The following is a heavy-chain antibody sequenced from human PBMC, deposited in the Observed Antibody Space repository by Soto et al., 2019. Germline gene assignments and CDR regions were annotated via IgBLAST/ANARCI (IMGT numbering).Heavy chain of an antibody. CDR3: ASPCGGDCYSGDAFDI. D-gene: IGHD2-21*02. CDR2: ISYDGSNK. J-gene: IGHJ3*02. CDR1: GFTFSSYA. Sequence: GGSLRLSCAASGFTFSSYAMHWVRQAPGKGLEWVAVISYDGSNKYYADSVKGRFTISRDNSKNTLYLQMNSLRAEDTAVYYCASPCGGDCYSGDAFDIWGQGTMVTVSS. V-gene: IGHV3-30-3*01.